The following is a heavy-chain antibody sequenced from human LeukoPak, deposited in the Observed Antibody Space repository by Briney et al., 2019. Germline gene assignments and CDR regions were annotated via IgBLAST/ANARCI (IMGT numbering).Heavy chain of an antibody. CDR3: ARVPAAAAGMGIDY. D-gene: IGHD6-13*01. CDR1: GFTFDDYA. CDR2: VTSDGTGA. J-gene: IGHJ4*02. V-gene: IGHV3-74*01. Sequence: GGSLRLSCAASGFTFDDYAMHWVRQAPGKGLVWVSRVTSDGTGADYADSVRGRFTISRDNAKNTVYLHMNSLRAEDTAIYYCARVPAAAAGMGIDYWGQGTLVTVSS.